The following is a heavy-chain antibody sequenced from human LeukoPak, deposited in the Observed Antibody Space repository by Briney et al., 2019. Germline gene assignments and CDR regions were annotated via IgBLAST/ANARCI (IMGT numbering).Heavy chain of an antibody. CDR3: ARGVLRWLEDV. CDR2: INHSGST. CDR1: GGSFSGYY. D-gene: IGHD4-23*01. J-gene: IGHJ6*02. V-gene: IGHV4-34*01. Sequence: SETLSLTCAVYGGSFSGYYWSWIRQPPGKGLEWIGEINHSGSTNYNPSLKSRVTISVDTSKNQFSLKLSSMTAADTAVYYCARGVLRWLEDVWGQGTTVTVSS.